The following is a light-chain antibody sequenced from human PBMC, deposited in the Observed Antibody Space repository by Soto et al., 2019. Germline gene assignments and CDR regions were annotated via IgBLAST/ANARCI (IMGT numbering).Light chain of an antibody. CDR2: DVS. V-gene: IGLV2-11*01. J-gene: IGLJ1*01. Sequence: QSVLTQPRSVSGSPGQSVTISCTGTNSDVGGYNYVSWYQQHPGKAPKVTIYDVSKRPSGVPDRFSGSKSGNTASLTISGLQAEDEADYYCCSYAGSPYVFGTGTKVTVL. CDR1: NSDVGGYNY. CDR3: CSYAGSPYV.